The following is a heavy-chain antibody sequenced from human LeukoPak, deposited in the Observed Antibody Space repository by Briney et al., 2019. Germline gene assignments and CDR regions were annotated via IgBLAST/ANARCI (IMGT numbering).Heavy chain of an antibody. CDR2: IYPRGST. CDR1: GGSISSGSYS. V-gene: IGHV4-30-2*01. Sequence: PSETLSLTCAVSGGSISSGSYSWSWIRQPPGKGLEWIGYIYPRGSTYYNPSLKSRVTMSLDRSANQFSLNLSSVTAADTAVYYCARFSPRAMGNYFDFWGQGTLVTVSS. CDR3: ARFSPRAMGNYFDF. J-gene: IGHJ4*02. D-gene: IGHD7-27*01.